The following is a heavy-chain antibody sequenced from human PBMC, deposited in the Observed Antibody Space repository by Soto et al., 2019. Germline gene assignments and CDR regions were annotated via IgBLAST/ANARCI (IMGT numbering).Heavy chain of an antibody. CDR1: GFTFSSYN. V-gene: IGHV3-48*04. Sequence: GGSLRLSCAASGFTFSSYNMKWVRQAPGKGLEWVSYISSSCSTIYYADSVKGRFTISRDNAKNSLYLQMNSLRAEDTAVYYCARDPREYYFDYWGQGTLVTVSS. CDR2: ISSSCSTI. J-gene: IGHJ4*02. CDR3: ARDPREYYFDY.